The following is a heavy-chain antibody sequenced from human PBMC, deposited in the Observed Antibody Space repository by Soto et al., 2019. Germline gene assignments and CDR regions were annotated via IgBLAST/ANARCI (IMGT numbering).Heavy chain of an antibody. V-gene: IGHV4-39*07. D-gene: IGHD3-10*01. CDR1: GDSISTKDYY. CDR2: IYYTGNT. J-gene: IGHJ4*02. Sequence: QLQLQESGPRLVKPSETLSLTCTISGDSISTKDYYWAWIRQSPGKGLEWIGSIYYTGNTYYNPSLKSRVTVFVDTSTSTLYMELSSLTFEDTAVYFCAREVGSFDSWGQGTLVTVSS. CDR3: AREVGSFDS.